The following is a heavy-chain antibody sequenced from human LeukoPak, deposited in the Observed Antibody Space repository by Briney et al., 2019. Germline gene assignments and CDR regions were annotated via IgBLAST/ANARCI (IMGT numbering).Heavy chain of an antibody. J-gene: IGHJ4*02. D-gene: IGHD3-3*01. CDR1: GGSTSSGNYY. V-gene: IGHV4-39*01. CDR3: ARLGAGPTYYDFWSGYSSFYFDY. CDR2: IYYSGNT. Sequence: PSETLSLTCTVSGGSTSSGNYYWGWIRQPPGKGLEWIGGIYYSGNTYYNPSLKSRVTISVDTSKNQFSLKLSSVTAADTAVYYCARLGAGPTYYDFWSGYSSFYFDYWGQGTLVTASS.